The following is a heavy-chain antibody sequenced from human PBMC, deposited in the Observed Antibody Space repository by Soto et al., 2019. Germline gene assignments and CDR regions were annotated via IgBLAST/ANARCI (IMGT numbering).Heavy chain of an antibody. Sequence: QVQLEQSGAEVKKPGSSVKVSCKSSGGTFSNSAISWVRQAPGQGLEWMGGIMPIFRTPDYAQKFQGRVKLTADESTNTAYMELSGLRSEHTAVYYCARDKDRPQLGGNYYYILDVWGKGTTVTVSS. CDR3: ARDKDRPQLGGNYYYILDV. CDR1: GGTFSNSA. CDR2: IMPIFRTP. D-gene: IGHD3-3*02. V-gene: IGHV1-69*12. J-gene: IGHJ6*04.